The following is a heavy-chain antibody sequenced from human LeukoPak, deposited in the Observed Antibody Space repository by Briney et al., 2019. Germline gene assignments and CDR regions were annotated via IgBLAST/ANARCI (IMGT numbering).Heavy chain of an antibody. CDR1: GFIVSNNY. J-gene: IGHJ3*02. CDR2: IYGGDST. CDR3: ARDQDPDAFDI. Sequence: GGSLRLSCAASGFIVSNNYMSWVRQAPGKGLEWVSAIYGGDSTEYADSVKGRFTISRDNAKNSLYLQMNSLRAEDTAVYYCARDQDPDAFDIWGQGTMVTVSS. V-gene: IGHV3-53*01.